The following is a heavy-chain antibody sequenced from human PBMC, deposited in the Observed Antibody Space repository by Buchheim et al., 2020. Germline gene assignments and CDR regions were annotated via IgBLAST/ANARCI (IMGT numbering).Heavy chain of an antibody. CDR1: GFTFRTSA. J-gene: IGHJ4*02. CDR3: AKARPDGFWRGYFDY. Sequence: EVHLLESGGGLVQPGGSLRISCVVSGFTFRTSAMSWVRQAPGKGLEWVSAINNSGGSAYYADSVKGRFTMSRDNSKNTLYLQMNSLRAEDTAVYYCAKARPDGFWRGYFDYWGQGTL. D-gene: IGHD3-3*01. CDR2: INNSGGSA. V-gene: IGHV3-23*01.